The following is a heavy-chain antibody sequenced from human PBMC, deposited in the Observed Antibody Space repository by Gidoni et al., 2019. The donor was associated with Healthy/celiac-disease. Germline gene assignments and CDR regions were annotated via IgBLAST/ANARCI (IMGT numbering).Heavy chain of an antibody. V-gene: IGHV4-59*01. CDR2: IYYSGST. Sequence: QVQLHESGPGLVNPSYTLSLPCTVSGGSLSSYYWSWILQPPGKGLEWLGYIYYSGSTNYNPSLKSRVTISVETSKNQFSMKLSSVTAADTAVYYCARLPYSSSRWYFDLWGRGTLVTVSS. J-gene: IGHJ2*01. CDR3: ARLPYSSSRWYFDL. CDR1: GGSLSSYY. D-gene: IGHD6-6*01.